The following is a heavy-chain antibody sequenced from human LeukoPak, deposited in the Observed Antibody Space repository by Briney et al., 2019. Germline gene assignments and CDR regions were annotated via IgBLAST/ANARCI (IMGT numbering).Heavy chain of an antibody. V-gene: IGHV5-51*01. Sequence: GESLKISCKASGHNFPIYWIGWVRQMPGKGLEWMGIIYPADSETKYNPSFQRQVTISADRSTNTAYLEWSSLKDSATAIYYCTSRVDPYFYIDVWGKGTTVTVSS. CDR3: TSRVDPYFYIDV. CDR2: IYPADSET. D-gene: IGHD2/OR15-2a*01. CDR1: GHNFPIYW. J-gene: IGHJ6*04.